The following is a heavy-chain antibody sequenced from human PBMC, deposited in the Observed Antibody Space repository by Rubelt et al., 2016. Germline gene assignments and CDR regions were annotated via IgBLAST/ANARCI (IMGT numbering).Heavy chain of an antibody. CDR3: ARGRHYSSSNDFDF. V-gene: IGHV3-7*03. J-gene: IGHJ4*02. D-gene: IGHD6-6*01. Sequence: GLEWVANIKQDGSEKYYVDSVKGRFTISRDSAKSSMYLQMNNLRAEDTALYYCARGRHYSSSNDFDFWGQGTLVKVSS. CDR2: IKQDGSEK.